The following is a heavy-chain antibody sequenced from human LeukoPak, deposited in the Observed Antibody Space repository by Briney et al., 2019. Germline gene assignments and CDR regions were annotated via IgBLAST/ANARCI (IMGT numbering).Heavy chain of an antibody. D-gene: IGHD6-6*01. CDR1: GVSISSYY. V-gene: IGHV4-4*07. J-gene: IGHJ4*02. CDR3: ARDGGLEYSSSPYYFDY. CDR2: IYTSGST. Sequence: SETLSLTCTVSGVSISSYYWSWIRQPAGKGLEWIGRIYTSGSTNYNPSLKSRVTMSVDTSENQFSLKLSSVTAADTAVYYCARDGGLEYSSSPYYFDYWGQGTLVTVSS.